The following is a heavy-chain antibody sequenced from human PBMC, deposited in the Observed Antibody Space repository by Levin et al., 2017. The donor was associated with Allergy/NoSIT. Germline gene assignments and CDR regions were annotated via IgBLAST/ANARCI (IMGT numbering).Heavy chain of an antibody. Sequence: SVKVSCKASGGTFSSYTISWVRQAPGQGLEWMGRIIPILGIANYAQKFQGRVTITADKSTSTAYMELSSLRSEDTAVYYCARAQYSYSSSWIEYFQHWGQGTLVTVSS. J-gene: IGHJ1*01. V-gene: IGHV1-69*02. D-gene: IGHD6-13*01. CDR1: GGTFSSYT. CDR2: IIPILGIA. CDR3: ARAQYSYSSSWIEYFQH.